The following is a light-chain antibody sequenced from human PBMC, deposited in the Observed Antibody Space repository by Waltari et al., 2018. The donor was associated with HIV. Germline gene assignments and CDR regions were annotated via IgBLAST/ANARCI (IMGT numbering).Light chain of an antibody. CDR3: AAWDDRLIGVV. J-gene: IGLJ3*02. Sequence: QSVLTQPPSASGTPGQTVTISCSGGRSNIGSNTVNWYQQIPGTAPKLVMYINTQRPSGVPDRFSGSKSGTSASLAISGLQSGDEADYFCAAWDDRLIGVVFGGGTKLTVL. V-gene: IGLV1-44*01. CDR2: INT. CDR1: RSNIGSNT.